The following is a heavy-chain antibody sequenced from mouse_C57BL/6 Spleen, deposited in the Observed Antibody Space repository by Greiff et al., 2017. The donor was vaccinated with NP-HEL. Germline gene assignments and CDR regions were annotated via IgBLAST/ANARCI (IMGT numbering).Heavy chain of an antibody. CDR2: VYPYNGGT. V-gene: IGHV1-36*01. J-gene: IGHJ2*01. CDR1: GFTFTDYY. D-gene: IGHD1-1*01. Sequence: VHVKQSGPVLVKPGPSVKISCKASGFTFTDYYMHWVKQSHGKSLEWIGLVYPYNGGTSYNQKFKGKATLTVDTSSSTAYMELNSLTSEDSAVYYCASFHYYGSSAFDYWGQGTTLTVSS. CDR3: ASFHYYGSSAFDY.